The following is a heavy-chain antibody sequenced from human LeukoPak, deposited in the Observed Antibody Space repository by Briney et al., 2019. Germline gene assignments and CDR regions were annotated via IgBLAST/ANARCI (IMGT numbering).Heavy chain of an antibody. CDR1: GGSFSGYY. D-gene: IGHD3-10*01. J-gene: IGHJ4*02. Sequence: SETLSLTCAVYGGSFSGYYWSWIRKPPGKGLEWIGEINHSGSTNYNPSLKRRVTISIDTSNNQFSLKLSSVTAPDTAVYYWARGVNTMVRGVRFDYWGQGTLVTVSS. CDR2: INHSGST. CDR3: ARGVNTMVRGVRFDY. V-gene: IGHV4-34*01.